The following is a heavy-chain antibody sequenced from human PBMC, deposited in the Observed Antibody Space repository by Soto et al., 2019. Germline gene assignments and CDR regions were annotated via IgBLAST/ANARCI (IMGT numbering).Heavy chain of an antibody. CDR3: ARVPVPYSSSSRDY. V-gene: IGHV1-2*02. CDR2: INPNGGGT. Sequence: ASVKVSCKASGYTFTGYYMQWVRQAPGQGLEWMGWINPNGGGTNYAQKFQGRVTMTRDTSISTAYMELSRLRSDDTAVYYCARVPVPYSSSSRDYWGQGTLVTVYS. CDR1: GYTFTGYY. D-gene: IGHD6-6*01. J-gene: IGHJ4*02.